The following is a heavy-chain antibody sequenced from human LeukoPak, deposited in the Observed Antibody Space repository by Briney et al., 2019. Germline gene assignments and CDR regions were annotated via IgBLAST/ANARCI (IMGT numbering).Heavy chain of an antibody. D-gene: IGHD1-14*01. J-gene: IGHJ4*02. CDR2: IYYSGST. CDR3: ATGYMTRFDY. V-gene: IGHV4-59*11. Sequence: SETLSLTCTVSGGPISSHYWSWIRQPPGKGLEWIGYIYYSGSTNYNPSVKSRVTISVDTSKNRFSLKLSSVTAADTAVYYCATGYMTRFDYWGRGTLVTVSS. CDR1: GGPISSHY.